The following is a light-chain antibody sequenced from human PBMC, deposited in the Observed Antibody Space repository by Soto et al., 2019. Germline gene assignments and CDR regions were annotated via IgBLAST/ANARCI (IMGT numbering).Light chain of an antibody. V-gene: IGKV1-33*01. Sequence: IQMTQSPSSLSASVGDRVTITCQASQDIINYLNWYQQKPGKAPKLLIYDASNLETGVPSRFSGSGSGTDFTFTISSLQPEDIATYYCQQYDNLPITFGQGTRLEIK. J-gene: IGKJ5*01. CDR2: DAS. CDR3: QQYDNLPIT. CDR1: QDIINY.